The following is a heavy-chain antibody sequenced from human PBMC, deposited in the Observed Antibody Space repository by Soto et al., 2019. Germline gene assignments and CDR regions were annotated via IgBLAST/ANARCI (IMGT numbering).Heavy chain of an antibody. CDR2: IYHSGST. Sequence: QVQLQESGPGLVKTSGTLSLTCAVSGGSVSSSNWWSWVRQPPGKVLEWVGEIYHSGSTNYNPSLKSRVTISVDKSKNQFSLKLSSVTAADTAVYFCARASLATYNYFYYGMDVWGQGTMVTVSS. J-gene: IGHJ6*02. CDR1: GGSVSSSNW. D-gene: IGHD3-10*01. CDR3: ARASLATYNYFYYGMDV. V-gene: IGHV4-4*02.